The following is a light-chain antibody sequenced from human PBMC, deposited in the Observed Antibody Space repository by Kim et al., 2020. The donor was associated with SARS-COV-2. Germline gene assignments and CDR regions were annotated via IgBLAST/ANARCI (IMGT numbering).Light chain of an antibody. J-gene: IGKJ1*01. Sequence: APVGDGVTITCRASQGINNYLAWYQQKPGKAPKLLIYAATTLQFGVSSRFSGSGSGTDFTLTISDLQPEDVATYYCQKYNSAPWTFGHGTKVDIK. CDR2: AAT. CDR3: QKYNSAPWT. V-gene: IGKV1-27*01. CDR1: QGINNY.